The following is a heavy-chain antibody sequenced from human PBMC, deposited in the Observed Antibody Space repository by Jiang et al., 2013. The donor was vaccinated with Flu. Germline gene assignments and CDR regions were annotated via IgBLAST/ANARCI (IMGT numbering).Heavy chain of an antibody. CDR3: ARDREMATTTIDY. D-gene: IGHD5-24*01. J-gene: IGHJ4*02. V-gene: IGHV1-18*04. CDR1: GYTFTSYG. CDR2: ISGYNGNT. Sequence: GAEVKKPGASVKVSCKASGYTFTSYGINWVRQAPGQGLEWMGWISGYNGNTSYAQKFQGRVTMTRDTSTSTVYMELSSLRSEDTAVYYCARDREMATTTIDYWGQGTLVTVSS.